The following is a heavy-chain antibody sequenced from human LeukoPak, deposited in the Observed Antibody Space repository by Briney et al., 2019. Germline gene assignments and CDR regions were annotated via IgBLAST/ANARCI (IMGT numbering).Heavy chain of an antibody. D-gene: IGHD6-19*01. CDR1: GYTFTSYG. J-gene: IGHJ4*02. CDR3: ARISSGWYRGYYFDY. V-gene: IGHV1-18*01. CDR2: ISAYNGNT. Sequence: GASVKVSCKASGYTFTSYGISWVRQAPGQGLEWMGWISAYNGNTNYAQKLQGRVTMTTDTSTSTAYMELRSLRSDDTAVYYCARISSGWYRGYYFDYWGQGTLVTVSS.